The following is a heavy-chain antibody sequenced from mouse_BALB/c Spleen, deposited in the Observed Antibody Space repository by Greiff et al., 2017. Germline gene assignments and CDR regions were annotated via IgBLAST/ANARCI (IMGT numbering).Heavy chain of an antibody. J-gene: IGHJ4*01. CDR1: GYTFSSYW. CDR2: ILPGSGST. V-gene: IGHV1-9*01. Sequence: QVQLKQSGAELMKPGASVKISCKATGYTFSSYWIEWVKQRPGHGLEWIGEILPGSGSTNYNEKFKGKATFTADTSSNTAYMQLSSLTSEDSAVYYCAGYYGYDYAMDYWGQGTSVTVSS. CDR3: AGYYGYDYAMDY. D-gene: IGHD1-2*01.